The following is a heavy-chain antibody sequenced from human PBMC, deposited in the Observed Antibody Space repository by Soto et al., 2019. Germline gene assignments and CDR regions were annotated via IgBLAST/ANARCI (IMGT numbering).Heavy chain of an antibody. CDR3: ARDPPGDEAAFFGY. D-gene: IGHD6-25*01. J-gene: IGHJ4*02. CDR1: GFIFTNYW. CDR2: VKDDGTEQ. V-gene: IGHV3-7*01. Sequence: GWSLRLSCAASGFIFTNYWMTLVRQPPGKGLEWVASVKDDGTEQYYVDSVKGRFIISRDNSKNSVYLHMNDLRGEDTAFYYCARDPPGDEAAFFGYWGEGALVTVS.